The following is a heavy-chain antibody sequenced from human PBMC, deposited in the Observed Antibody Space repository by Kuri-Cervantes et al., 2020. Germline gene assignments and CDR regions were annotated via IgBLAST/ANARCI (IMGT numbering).Heavy chain of an antibody. J-gene: IGHJ4*02. Sequence: GESLKISCAASGFTFSSYWMHWVRQAPGKGLVWVSCINSDGSSTSYADSVKGRFTISRDNSKNTLYLQMNSLRAEDTAVYYCAKGGTTSHCSGGSCYGGYFDYWGQGTLVTVSS. CDR1: GFTFSSYW. V-gene: IGHV3-74*01. CDR2: INSDGSST. D-gene: IGHD2-15*01. CDR3: AKGGTTSHCSGGSCYGGYFDY.